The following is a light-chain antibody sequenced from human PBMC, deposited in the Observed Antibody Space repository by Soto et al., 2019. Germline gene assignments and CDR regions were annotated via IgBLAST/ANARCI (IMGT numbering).Light chain of an antibody. Sequence: EIVMTQSPATLSVSPGERATLSCRASQSVSSNLAWYQQKPGQAPSLLLYGVSTRATGIPTRFSGSGSGTEFPLTISGLQSEDFAIYYCQQYNNWPRTFGPGTKVDFK. CDR2: GVS. V-gene: IGKV3D-15*01. CDR3: QQYNNWPRT. J-gene: IGKJ3*01. CDR1: QSVSSN.